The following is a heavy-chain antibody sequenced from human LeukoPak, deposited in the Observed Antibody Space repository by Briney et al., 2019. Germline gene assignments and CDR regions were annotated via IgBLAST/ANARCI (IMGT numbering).Heavy chain of an antibody. CDR1: GYTFTGYY. D-gene: IGHD2-2*01. CDR2: INPNSGGT. J-gene: IGHJ4*02. V-gene: IGHV1-2*02. Sequence: ASVKVSCKASGYTFTGYYMHWVRQAPGQGLEWMGWINPNSGGTNYAQKFQGRVTMTRDTSISTAYMELSRLRSDDTAVYYCARGDSQYQLLWSSGWTVGDPHDYWGQGTLVTVSS. CDR3: ARGDSQYQLLWSSGWTVGDPHDY.